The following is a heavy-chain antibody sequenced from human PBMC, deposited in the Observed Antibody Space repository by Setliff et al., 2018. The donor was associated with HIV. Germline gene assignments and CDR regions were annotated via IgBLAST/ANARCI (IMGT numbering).Heavy chain of an antibody. CDR2: IYSSGST. CDR1: GDSITSVTYY. CDR3: ARTGWELHRVNDAFDV. Sequence: SETLSLTCTVSGDSITSVTYYWSWIRQPAGKGLDWIGRIYSSGSTSYNPSLKSRVTISIDTSKNQFSLTLTSVTAADTAVYYCARTGWELHRVNDAFDVWGQGTMVTVSS. D-gene: IGHD1-26*01. J-gene: IGHJ3*01. V-gene: IGHV4-61*02.